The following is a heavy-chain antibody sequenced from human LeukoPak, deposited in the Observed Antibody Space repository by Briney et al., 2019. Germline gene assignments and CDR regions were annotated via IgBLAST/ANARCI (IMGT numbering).Heavy chain of an antibody. CDR1: GGSFSGYY. CDR3: ASLTTVTYDFDY. CDR2: INHSGST. Sequence: PSETLSLTCAVYGGSFSGYYWSWIRQPPGKGLEWIGEINHSGSTNYNPSLKSRVTISVDTSKNQFSLKLSSVTAADTAVYYCASLTTVTYDFDYWDQGTLVTVSS. D-gene: IGHD4-17*01. J-gene: IGHJ4*02. V-gene: IGHV4-34*01.